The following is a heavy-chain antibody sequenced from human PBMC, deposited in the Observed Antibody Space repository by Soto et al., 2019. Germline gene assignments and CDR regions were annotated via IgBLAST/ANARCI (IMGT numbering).Heavy chain of an antibody. Sequence: QVQLQESGPGLVKPSETLSLTCTVSGDSVSSYKWSWIRQTPGKGLEWIGYIDNNGGTSYNPSLRSRVTMSVDTSTKQFSLRLNSGTAADTAVYYGVRQGFGALHGLVDVW. CDR1: GDSVSSYK. D-gene: IGHD3-10*01. CDR2: IDNNGGT. J-gene: IGHJ6*01. CDR3: VRQGFGALHGLVDV. V-gene: IGHV4-59*08.